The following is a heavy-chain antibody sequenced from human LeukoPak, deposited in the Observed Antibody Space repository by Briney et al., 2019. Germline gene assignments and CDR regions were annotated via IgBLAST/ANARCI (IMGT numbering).Heavy chain of an antibody. Sequence: SQTLSLTCTVSGGFISSGGYYWSWIRQHPGKGLEWIGYIYYSGSTYYNPSLKSRVTISVDTSKNQFSLKLSSVTAADTAVYYCARMEDYYDSSGYPYFDYWGQGTLVTVSS. D-gene: IGHD3-22*01. CDR1: GGFISSGGYY. CDR2: IYYSGST. V-gene: IGHV4-31*03. CDR3: ARMEDYYDSSGYPYFDY. J-gene: IGHJ4*02.